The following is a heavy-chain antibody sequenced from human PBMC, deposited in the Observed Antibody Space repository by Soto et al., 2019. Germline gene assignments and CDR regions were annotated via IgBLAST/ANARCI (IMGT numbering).Heavy chain of an antibody. CDR2: ISSNGVNT. J-gene: IGHJ4*02. CDR1: GFTFSSFP. Sequence: GGSLRLSCAASGFTFSSFPMHWVRQAPGKGLEYVSAISSNGVNTYPANSVKGRFTISRDNSKNTLYLQMGSLRAEDMAVYYCARANSGWHGPIDYWGQGTLVTVSS. D-gene: IGHD6-19*01. CDR3: ARANSGWHGPIDY. V-gene: IGHV3-64*01.